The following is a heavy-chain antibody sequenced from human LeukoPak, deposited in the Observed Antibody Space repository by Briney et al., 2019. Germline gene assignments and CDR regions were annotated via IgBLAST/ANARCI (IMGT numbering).Heavy chain of an antibody. V-gene: IGHV3-7*01. CDR2: IKQDGSEK. CDR1: GFTFSSCW. D-gene: IGHD4-23*01. CDR3: AREPTVGTA. Sequence: GGSLRLSCAASGFTFSSCWMSWVRQAPGKGLEWVANIKQDGSEKYYVDSVKGRFIISRDNAKNSLYLQMSSLRAEDTAVYYCAREPTVGTAWGQGTLVTVSS. J-gene: IGHJ5*02.